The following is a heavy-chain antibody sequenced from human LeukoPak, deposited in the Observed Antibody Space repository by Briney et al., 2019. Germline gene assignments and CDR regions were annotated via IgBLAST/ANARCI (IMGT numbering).Heavy chain of an antibody. CDR1: GFTFSSYW. J-gene: IGHJ4*02. D-gene: IGHD3-22*01. V-gene: IGHV3-7*03. CDR3: AKVGYYDNSGYRSRYYFDY. CDR2: IKQDGSEK. Sequence: GGSLRLSCAASGFTFSSYWMSWVRQAPGKGLEWVANIKQDGSEKYYVDSVKGRFTISRDNAKNSLYLQMNSLRAEDTAVYYCAKVGYYDNSGYRSRYYFDYWGQGTLVTVSS.